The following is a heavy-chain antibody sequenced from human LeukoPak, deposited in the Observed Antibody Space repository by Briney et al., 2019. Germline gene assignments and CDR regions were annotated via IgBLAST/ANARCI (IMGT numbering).Heavy chain of an antibody. J-gene: IGHJ5*02. CDR2: IIPIFGTA. Sequence: ASVKVSCKASGYTFTGYYMHWVRQAPGQGLEWMGGIIPIFGTANYAQKFQGRVTITADESTSTAYMELSSLRSEDTAVYYCARDSIVVVAAKGSNWFDPWGQGTLVTVSS. V-gene: IGHV1-69*13. CDR3: ARDSIVVVAAKGSNWFDP. CDR1: GYTFTGYY. D-gene: IGHD2-15*01.